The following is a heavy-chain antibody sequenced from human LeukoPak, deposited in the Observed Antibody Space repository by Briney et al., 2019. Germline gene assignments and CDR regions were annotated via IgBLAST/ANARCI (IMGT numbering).Heavy chain of an antibody. V-gene: IGHV4-34*01. CDR2: INHSGST. Sequence: SETLSLTCAVYGGSFSGYYWSWIRQPLGKGLEWIGEINHSGSTNYNPSLKSRVTISVDTSKNQFSLKLSSVTAADTAVYYCARDGVGSGSYYNVHFDYWGQGALVTVSS. CDR1: GGSFSGYY. CDR3: ARDGVGSGSYYNVHFDY. J-gene: IGHJ4*02. D-gene: IGHD3-10*01.